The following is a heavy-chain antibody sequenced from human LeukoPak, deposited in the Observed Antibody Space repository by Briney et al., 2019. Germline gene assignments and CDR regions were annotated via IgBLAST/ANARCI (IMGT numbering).Heavy chain of an antibody. CDR1: GFTVSSNY. Sequence: GGSLRLSCAASGFTVSSNYMSWVRQAPGKGLEWVSVIYSGGSTYYADSVKGRFTISRDNSRITLYLQMNSLRAEDTAVYYCAVHSSSWYENAFDIWGQGTMVTVSS. CDR3: AVHSSSWYENAFDI. J-gene: IGHJ3*02. CDR2: IYSGGST. D-gene: IGHD6-13*01. V-gene: IGHV3-66*02.